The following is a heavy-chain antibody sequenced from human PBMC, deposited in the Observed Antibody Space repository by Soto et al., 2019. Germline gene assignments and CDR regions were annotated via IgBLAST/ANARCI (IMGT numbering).Heavy chain of an antibody. D-gene: IGHD1-7*01. CDR1: GFTFSSYG. V-gene: IGHV3-33*01. CDR3: ARERLTGTTVYYYYGMDV. CDR2: IWYDGSNK. J-gene: IGHJ6*02. Sequence: LRLSCAASGFTFSSYGMHWVRQAPGKGLEWVAVIWYDGSNKYYADSVKGRFTISRDNSKNTLYLQMNSLRAEDTAVYYCARERLTGTTVYYYYGMDVWGQGTTVTVSS.